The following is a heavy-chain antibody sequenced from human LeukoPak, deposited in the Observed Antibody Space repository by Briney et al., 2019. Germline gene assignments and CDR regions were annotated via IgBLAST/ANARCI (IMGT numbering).Heavy chain of an antibody. D-gene: IGHD6-19*01. V-gene: IGHV1-46*01. CDR1: GFTFTSYY. CDR2: INPSGGST. J-gene: IGHJ4*02. Sequence: GGSLRLSCAASGFTFTSYYMHWVRQAPGQGLEWMGIINPSGGSTSYAQKFQGRVTMTRDTSTSTVYMELSSLRSEDTAVYYCARDLQPKIAVAGTVSDYWGQGTLVTVSS. CDR3: ARDLQPKIAVAGTVSDY.